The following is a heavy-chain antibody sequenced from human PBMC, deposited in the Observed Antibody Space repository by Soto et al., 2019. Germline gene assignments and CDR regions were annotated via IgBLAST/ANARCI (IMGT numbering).Heavy chain of an antibody. D-gene: IGHD1-26*01. Sequence: XEPPRISRKGSGYSVSSYSRGWVRQMPGKGLEWMGIIYPSDSDTKYSPSFQGQVTISADKSISTAYLQWSGLNASDTAMYYCARQIYDADSGPNFQYYFDSWGQGTLVTVSS. J-gene: IGHJ4*02. CDR1: GYSVSSYS. CDR3: ARQIYDADSGPNFQYYFDS. V-gene: IGHV5-51*01. CDR2: IYPSDSDT.